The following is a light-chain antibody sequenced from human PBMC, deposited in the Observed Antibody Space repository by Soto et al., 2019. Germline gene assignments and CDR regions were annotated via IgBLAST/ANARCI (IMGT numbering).Light chain of an antibody. CDR2: GNT. V-gene: IGLV1-40*01. CDR1: GSNIGSPYD. J-gene: IGLJ1*01. CDR3: QSYDSSLSGYV. Sequence: QSVLTQPPSVSGAPGRRVTVSCAGSGSNIGSPYDVHWYQHLPGTAPKLLIYGNTNRPSGVPDRFSGSKSGTSASLAITGLQAEDEADYYCQSYDSSLSGYVFGTGTKVTVL.